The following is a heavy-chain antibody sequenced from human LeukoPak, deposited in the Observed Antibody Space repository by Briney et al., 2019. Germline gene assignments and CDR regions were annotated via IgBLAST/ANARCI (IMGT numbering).Heavy chain of an antibody. V-gene: IGHV4-59*08. J-gene: IGHJ3*02. CDR1: GGSISSYY. Sequence: PSETLSLTCTVSGGSISSYYWSWIRQPPGKGLEWIGYIYYSGSTNYNPSLKSRVTISVDTSKNQFSLKLSSVTAADTAVYYCARSRVRYLDIWGQGTMVTVSS. CDR2: IYYSGST. CDR3: ARSRVRYLDI.